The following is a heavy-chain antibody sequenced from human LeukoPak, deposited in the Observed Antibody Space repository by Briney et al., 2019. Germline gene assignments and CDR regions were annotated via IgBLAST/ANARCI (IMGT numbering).Heavy chain of an antibody. V-gene: IGHV4-4*07. D-gene: IGHD1-26*01. J-gene: IGHJ4*02. Sequence: SETLSLTCTVSGGSISSYYWSWIRQPAGTGLEWIGRIYTSGSTNFNPSLKSRVTMSVDTSKNQFSLELRSVTAADTAVYYCARGGSGSYWVDYWGQGTLVTVSS. CDR3: ARGGSGSYWVDY. CDR2: IYTSGST. CDR1: GGSISSYY.